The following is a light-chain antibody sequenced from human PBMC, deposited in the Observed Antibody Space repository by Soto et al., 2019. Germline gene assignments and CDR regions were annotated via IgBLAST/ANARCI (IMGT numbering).Light chain of an antibody. CDR2: GAS. CDR1: QSVGNN. J-gene: IGKJ3*01. V-gene: IGKV3-15*01. CDR3: KKYNKLPLFT. Sequence: EILMTQSPATLSVSPGERATLSCRASQSVGNNLAWYQQRPAQAPSRLIFGASTRATGIPDRFSGSGSGIEFTLTLNRPQSEDFALYYCKKYNKLPLFTFGPGTRVDI.